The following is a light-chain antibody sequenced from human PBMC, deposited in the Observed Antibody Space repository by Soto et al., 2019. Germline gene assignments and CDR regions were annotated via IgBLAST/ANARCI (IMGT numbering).Light chain of an antibody. J-gene: IGKJ1*01. CDR2: LGS. Sequence: DIVMTQSPLSLPVIPGEPASISCRSSQTLLHSNGHNYLDWYVQKPGQSPQLLIYLGSNRASGVPARFTGSGSGTDFKLKISRVEAADVGIYYCMQALQTPTFGQGTKVEI. V-gene: IGKV2-28*01. CDR1: QTLLHSNGHNY. CDR3: MQALQTPT.